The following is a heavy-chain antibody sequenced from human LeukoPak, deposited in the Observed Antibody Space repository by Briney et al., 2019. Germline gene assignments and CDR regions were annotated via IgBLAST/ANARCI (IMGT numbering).Heavy chain of an antibody. J-gene: IGHJ5*02. CDR2: FDPEDGET. CDR1: GYTLTELS. CDR3: ATVLITVFGVVKSFDP. V-gene: IGHV1-24*01. D-gene: IGHD3-3*01. Sequence: ASVKVSCKVSGYTLTELSMHWVRQAPGKGLEWMGGFDPEDGETIYAQKFQGRVTMTEDTSTDTAYMELSSLRSEDTAVYYCATVLITVFGVVKSFDPWGQGTLVTVSS.